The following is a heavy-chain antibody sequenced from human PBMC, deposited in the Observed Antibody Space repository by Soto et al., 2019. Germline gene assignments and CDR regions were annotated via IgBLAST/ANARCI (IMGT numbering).Heavy chain of an antibody. CDR2: SIPIFGTA. V-gene: IGHV1-69*13. D-gene: IGHD3-22*01. CDR3: ARDRGYYYDGSGYNDAFNI. CDR1: GCTFSSYA. Sequence: SVKVSCKASGCTFSSYAISWVRQAPGQGLEWMGGSIPIFGTANYAQKCQGRVSITADESTITAYMELSSLRSEDTAVYYCARDRGYYYDGSGYNDAFNIWGEGTMVNVSS. J-gene: IGHJ3*02.